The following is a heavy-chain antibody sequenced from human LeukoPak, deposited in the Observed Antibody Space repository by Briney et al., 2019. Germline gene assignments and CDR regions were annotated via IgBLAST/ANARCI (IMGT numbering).Heavy chain of an antibody. V-gene: IGHV7-4-1*02. J-gene: IGHJ4*02. D-gene: IGHD6-13*01. Sequence: GASVKVSCKASGYTFTSYAMNWVRQAPGQGLEWMGWINTNTGNPTYAQGFTGRFVFSLDTSVSTAYLQISSLKAEDTAVYYCARELSKQQLVLDDYWGQGTLVTVSS. CDR1: GYTFTSYA. CDR2: INTNTGNP. CDR3: ARELSKQQLVLDDY.